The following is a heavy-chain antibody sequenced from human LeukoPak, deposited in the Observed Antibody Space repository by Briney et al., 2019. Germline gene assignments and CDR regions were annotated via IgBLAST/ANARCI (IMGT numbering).Heavy chain of an antibody. CDR2: ISWNSGSI. Sequence: GGSLRLSCAASGFTFDDYAMHWARQAPGKGLEWVSRISWNSGSIGYADSVKGRFTISRDNAKNSLFLQMNSLRVEDTALYYCAKDMRASGSYYGGSAFDIWGQGTMVTVSS. CDR1: GFTFDDYA. J-gene: IGHJ3*02. CDR3: AKDMRASGSYYGGSAFDI. V-gene: IGHV3-9*01. D-gene: IGHD1-26*01.